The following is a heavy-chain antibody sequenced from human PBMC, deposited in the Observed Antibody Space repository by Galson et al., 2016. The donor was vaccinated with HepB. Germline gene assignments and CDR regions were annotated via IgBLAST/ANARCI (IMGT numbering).Heavy chain of an antibody. V-gene: IGHV1-69*13. CDR3: ARLIRHGLGGGD. CDR1: GGIFRNYV. J-gene: IGHJ4*02. CDR2: IIPMFGTA. D-gene: IGHD3-16*01. Sequence: SVKVSCKASGGIFRNYVCSWVRQAPGQGLEWMGAIIPMFGTANYAQNFQGRVTITADESTSTAYMELSSLRSEDTAVYYCARLIRHGLGGGDWGQGILVTVSS.